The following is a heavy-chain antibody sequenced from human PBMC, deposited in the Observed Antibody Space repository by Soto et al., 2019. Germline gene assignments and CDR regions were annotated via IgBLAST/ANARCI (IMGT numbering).Heavy chain of an antibody. CDR1: GFTFSSYA. Sequence: EVQLLGSGGGSVQPGGSLRLSCAASGFTFSSYAMHWVRRPPAKGLEWVSSISGSGGTAYYADSVKGRFSISRDSLVNTLYLQMNSLRAEDTAVYYCAKGRGQNWNFDYWGQGTLVTVSP. J-gene: IGHJ4*02. V-gene: IGHV3-23*01. CDR2: ISGSGGTA. CDR3: AKGRGQNWNFDY. D-gene: IGHD1-1*01.